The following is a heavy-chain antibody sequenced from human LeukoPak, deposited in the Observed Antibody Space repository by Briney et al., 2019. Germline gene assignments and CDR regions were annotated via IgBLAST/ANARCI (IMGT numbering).Heavy chain of an antibody. CDR3: VRAYDY. CDR2: IYNSGST. Sequence: MPSETLSLTCAVYGGSFSGSNWSWIRQPPGKGLEWIGEIYNSGSTIYNPSLKSRVTISVDTSKNQFSLNLISVTAADTAGYYCVRAYDYWGQGTLVTVSS. CDR1: GGSFSGSN. J-gene: IGHJ4*02. V-gene: IGHV4-34*01.